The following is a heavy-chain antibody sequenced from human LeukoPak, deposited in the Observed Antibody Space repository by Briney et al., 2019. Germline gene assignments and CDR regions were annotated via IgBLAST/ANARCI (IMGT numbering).Heavy chain of an antibody. D-gene: IGHD3/OR15-3a*01. CDR1: GDSFSSTSAT. V-gene: IGHV6-1*01. CDR2: TYYRSKWNN. J-gene: IGHJ4*02. Sequence: SQTLSLTCAVSGDSFSSTSATWDWLRQSPSRGLEWLGRTYYRSKWNNDYAVSVKSRITIDPDTYRNQFSLQLISVTPEDTAVYYCARMDFFDYWDQGTLVTVSS. CDR3: ARMDFFDY.